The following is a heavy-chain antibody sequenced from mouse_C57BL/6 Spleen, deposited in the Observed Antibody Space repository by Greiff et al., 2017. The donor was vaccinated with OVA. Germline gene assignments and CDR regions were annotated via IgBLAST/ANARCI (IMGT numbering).Heavy chain of an antibody. Sequence: EVQLVESGGGLVKPGGSLKLSCAASGFTFSSYAMSWVRQTPEKRLEWVATISDGGSYTYYPDNVKGRFTISRDNAKNNLYLQMSHLKSEDTAMYYCAREGGLRRFDYWGQGTTLTVSS. D-gene: IGHD2-4*01. CDR3: AREGGLRRFDY. CDR1: GFTFSSYA. J-gene: IGHJ2*01. CDR2: ISDGGSYT. V-gene: IGHV5-4*01.